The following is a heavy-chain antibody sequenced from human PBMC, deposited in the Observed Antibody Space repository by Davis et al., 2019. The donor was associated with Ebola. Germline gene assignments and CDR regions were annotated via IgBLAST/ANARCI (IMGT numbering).Heavy chain of an antibody. CDR3: AMGLVF. CDR1: GGTFSSYA. D-gene: IGHD6-19*01. V-gene: IGHV1-69*10. Sequence: SVKVSCKASGGTFSSYAISWVRQAPGQGLEWMGGFDPEDGQTRYAQTFQGRVTMTEDPSTGTAYMELGSLRSDDAAVYFCAMGLVFWGQGTLVTVSS. J-gene: IGHJ4*02. CDR2: FDPEDGQT.